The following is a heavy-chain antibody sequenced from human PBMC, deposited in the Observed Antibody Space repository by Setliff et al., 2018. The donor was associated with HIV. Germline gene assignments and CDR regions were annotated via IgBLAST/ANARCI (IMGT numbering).Heavy chain of an antibody. D-gene: IGHD2-21*02. Sequence: SETLSLTCTVSGGSISSSSYYWGWIRQTPGKGLEWIGSLYYSGSTYYNPSLKSRVTMSVDTSKNQFSLKLSSVTAADTAVYYCARRIAPGWWGGNSGDAFDLWGQGTMVTVSS. CDR2: LYYSGST. V-gene: IGHV4-39*01. CDR1: GGSISSSSYY. CDR3: ARRIAPGWWGGNSGDAFDL. J-gene: IGHJ3*01.